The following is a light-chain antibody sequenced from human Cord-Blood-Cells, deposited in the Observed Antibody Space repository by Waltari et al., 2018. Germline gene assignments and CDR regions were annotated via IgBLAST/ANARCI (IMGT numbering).Light chain of an antibody. CDR3: SSYTSSSTWV. Sequence: QSALTQPASVSGSPGQSITISCTGTSSDVGGYNYVSWYQQHPGKAPKRMIYEVSNRPSGVSNRFSDSKSGNTASLTISGLQAEDEADYYCSSYTSSSTWVFGGGTKLTVL. CDR2: EVS. CDR1: SSDVGGYNY. J-gene: IGLJ3*02. V-gene: IGLV2-14*01.